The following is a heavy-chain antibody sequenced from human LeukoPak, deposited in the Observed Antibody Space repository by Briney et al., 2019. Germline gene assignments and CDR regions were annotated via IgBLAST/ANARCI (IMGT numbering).Heavy chain of an antibody. V-gene: IGHV4-30-4*08. CDR3: TRNPSPDY. CDR2: IHFSGST. Sequence: SETLSLTCTVSGVSVGSGDYFWSWLRQPPGKGLEWIGYIHFSGSTDSNPSLESRVTVSIDTSKNQFSLKLRSVTAADTAVYYCTRNPSPDYWGQGLLDTVSS. D-gene: IGHD1-14*01. J-gene: IGHJ4*02. CDR1: GVSVGSGDYF.